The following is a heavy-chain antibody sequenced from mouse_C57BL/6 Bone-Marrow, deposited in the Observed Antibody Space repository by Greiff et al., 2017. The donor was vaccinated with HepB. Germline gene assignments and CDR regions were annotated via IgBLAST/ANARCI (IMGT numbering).Heavy chain of an antibody. J-gene: IGHJ2*01. Sequence: EVQLQQSGPELVKPGASVKISCKASGYSFTGYYMNWVKQSPEKSLEWIGEINPSTGGTTYNQKFKAKATLTVDKSSSTAYMQLKSLTSEDSAVYYCARREATVVAPFGCWGKGTTLTVSS. V-gene: IGHV1-42*01. CDR2: INPSTGGT. D-gene: IGHD1-1*01. CDR3: ARREATVVAPFGC. CDR1: GYSFTGYY.